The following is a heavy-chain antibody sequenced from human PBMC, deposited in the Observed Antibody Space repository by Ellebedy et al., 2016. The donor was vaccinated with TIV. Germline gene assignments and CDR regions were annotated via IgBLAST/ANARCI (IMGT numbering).Heavy chain of an antibody. CDR2: IPYDGRNK. Sequence: GESLKISCAASGFTFSTHAMNWVRQAPGKGPEWVADIPYDGRNKYYADSVKGRFTISRENSKNTLYWQMNSLRAEDTAVYYCARGLISGYYAGHAFDMWGQGTMVTVSS. D-gene: IGHD3-22*01. CDR1: GFTFSTHA. CDR3: ARGLISGYYAGHAFDM. J-gene: IGHJ3*02. V-gene: IGHV3-30*04.